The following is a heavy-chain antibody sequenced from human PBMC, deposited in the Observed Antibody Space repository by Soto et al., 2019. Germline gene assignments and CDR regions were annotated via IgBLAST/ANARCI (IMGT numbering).Heavy chain of an antibody. Sequence: SVKVSCKSSGGTFSSFINYPINWVRLAPGQGLEWMGGIVPNVGTVNYAQKFRGKVTITADKSTGTAYMELSSLRSEDTALYYCARRDTSGFLRYFDNWGQGTQVTVSS. J-gene: IGHJ4*02. CDR1: GGTFSSFINYP. V-gene: IGHV1-69*06. CDR2: IVPNVGTV. CDR3: ARRDTSGFLRYFDN. D-gene: IGHD3-3*01.